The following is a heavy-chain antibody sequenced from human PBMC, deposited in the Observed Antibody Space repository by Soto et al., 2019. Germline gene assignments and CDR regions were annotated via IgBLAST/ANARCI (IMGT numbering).Heavy chain of an antibody. D-gene: IGHD3-16*01. CDR3: ARMATFGSLNWFDP. CDR2: MNPGSGDT. CDR1: GYSFTNND. V-gene: IGHV1-8*01. J-gene: IGHJ5*02. Sequence: ASVKVSCKASGYSFTNNDVSWMRQATGQGLEWMGWMNPGSGDTGYAQKFQGRVTMTRDISTATAYMELSSLRSDDTATYYCARMATFGSLNWFDPRGQGTLVTVSS.